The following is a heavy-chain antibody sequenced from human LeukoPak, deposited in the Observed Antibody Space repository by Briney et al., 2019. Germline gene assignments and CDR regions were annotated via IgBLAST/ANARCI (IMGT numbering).Heavy chain of an antibody. V-gene: IGHV4-34*01. D-gene: IGHD2-2*03. CDR1: GGSFSGYY. Sequence: SETLSLTCAVYGGSFSGYYWSWIRQPPGKGLEWIGEINHSGSTNYNPSLKSRVTISVDTSKNQFSLKLSSVTAADTAVYYCARSQRMGIVVVPAAMPSPFDNWGQGTLVTVSS. CDR3: ARSQRMGIVVVPAAMPSPFDN. CDR2: INHSGST. J-gene: IGHJ4*02.